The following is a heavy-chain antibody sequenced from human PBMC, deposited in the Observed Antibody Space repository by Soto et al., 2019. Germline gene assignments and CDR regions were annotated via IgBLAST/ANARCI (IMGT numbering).Heavy chain of an antibody. CDR2: ISGSGGST. CDR3: AKVTTVTAFDY. D-gene: IGHD4-17*01. V-gene: IGHV3-23*01. J-gene: IGHJ4*02. Sequence: GESLKISCAASGFTFSSYAMSWVRQAPGKGLEWVSAISGSGGSTYYADSVKGRFTISRDNSKNTLYLQMNSLRAEDTAVYYCAKVTTVTAFDYWGQGTLVTVSS. CDR1: GFTFSSYA.